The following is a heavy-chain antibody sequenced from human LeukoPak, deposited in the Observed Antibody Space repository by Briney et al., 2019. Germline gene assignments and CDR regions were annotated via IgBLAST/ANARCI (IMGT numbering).Heavy chain of an antibody. CDR3: ARVKRTSYNWFDP. CDR1: GYTFTSYG. D-gene: IGHD1-14*01. Sequence: ASVKVSCKASGYTFTSYGISWVRQSPGQGLEWMGWISAYNGNTNYAQKLQGRVTMTTDTSTSTACMELRSLRSDDTAVYYCARVKRTSYNWFDPWGQGTLVTVSS. V-gene: IGHV1-18*01. CDR2: ISAYNGNT. J-gene: IGHJ5*02.